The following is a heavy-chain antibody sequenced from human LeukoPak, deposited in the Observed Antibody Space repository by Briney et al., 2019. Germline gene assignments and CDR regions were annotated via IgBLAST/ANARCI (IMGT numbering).Heavy chain of an antibody. J-gene: IGHJ4*02. D-gene: IGHD3-10*01. CDR1: GFTFSNYA. CDR2: ISGSGTGT. CDR3: AKDRPSHHGSGSYADY. V-gene: IGHV3-23*01. Sequence: PGGSLRLSCVAPGFTFSNYALSWVRQAPGKGLEWVSAISGSGTGTYYADSVKGRFTISRYSSKNTVYLQMNSLRVEDTAVYFCAKDRPSHHGSGSYADYWGQGTLVKVSS.